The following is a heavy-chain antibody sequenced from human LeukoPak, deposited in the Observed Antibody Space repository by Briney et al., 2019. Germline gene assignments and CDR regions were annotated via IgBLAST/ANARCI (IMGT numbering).Heavy chain of an antibody. CDR3: ARDSSIAVAGDFDY. Sequence: GRSLRLSCAASGFTFSSYGMHWVRQAPGKGLEWVAVVWYDGSNKYYADSVKGRFTISRDNSKNTLYLQMNSLRAEDTAVYYCARDSSIAVAGDFDYWGQGTLVTVSS. D-gene: IGHD6-19*01. V-gene: IGHV3-33*01. CDR1: GFTFSSYG. CDR2: VWYDGSNK. J-gene: IGHJ4*02.